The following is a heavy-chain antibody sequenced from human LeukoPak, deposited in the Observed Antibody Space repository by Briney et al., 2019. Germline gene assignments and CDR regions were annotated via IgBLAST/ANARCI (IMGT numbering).Heavy chain of an antibody. J-gene: IGHJ1*01. CDR1: GFTFSSYE. CDR3: ATDEGYYDSSGYYYVANSFHH. CDR2: ISSSGSII. Sequence: GGSLRLSCAASGFTFSSYEMNWVRQAPGKGLEWVSYISSSGSIIYYADSVKGRFTISRDNAKNSLYLQMNSLRAEDTAVYYCATDEGYYDSSGYYYVANSFHHWGQGTLVTVSS. D-gene: IGHD3-22*01. V-gene: IGHV3-48*03.